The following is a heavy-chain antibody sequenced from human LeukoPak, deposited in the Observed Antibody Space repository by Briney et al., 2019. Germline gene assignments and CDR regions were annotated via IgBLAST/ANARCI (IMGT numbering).Heavy chain of an antibody. CDR2: ISSSSSYI. CDR3: ARVRGSWTFDY. V-gene: IGHV3-21*01. J-gene: IGHJ4*02. CDR1: GFTFSSYS. Sequence: GGSLRLSYAASGFTFSSYSMNWARQAPGKGLEWVSSISSSSSYIYYADSVKGRFTISGDNAKNSLYLQMNSLRAEDTAVYYCARVRGSWTFDYWGQGTLVTVSS. D-gene: IGHD6-13*01.